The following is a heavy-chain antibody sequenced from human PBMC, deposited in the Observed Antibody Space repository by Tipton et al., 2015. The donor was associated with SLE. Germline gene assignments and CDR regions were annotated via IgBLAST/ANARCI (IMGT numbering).Heavy chain of an antibody. CDR3: AAVSYGDYGWYFDL. V-gene: IGHV1-58*01. Sequence: QSGPEVKKPGTSVKVSCKASGFTFTSSAVQWVRQARGQRLEWIGWIVVGSGNTNYAQKFQERVTITRDMSTSTAYMELSSLRSEDTAVYYCAAVSYGDYGWYFDLWGRGALVTVSS. D-gene: IGHD4-17*01. CDR1: GFTFTSSA. CDR2: IVVGSGNT. J-gene: IGHJ2*01.